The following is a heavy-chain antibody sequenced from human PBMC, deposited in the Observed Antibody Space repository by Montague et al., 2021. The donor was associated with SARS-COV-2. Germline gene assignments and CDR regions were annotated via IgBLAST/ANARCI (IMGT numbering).Heavy chain of an antibody. CDR2: INYRGT. Sequence: SLRLSCAASGFTFSDYAMNWVHQAPGKGLEWVSSINYRGTYYADSVRGRFTISRDNSKNTLYLQMHSLRAEDTAVYYCTRGLYAAYHWGQGTLVTVSS. D-gene: IGHD2/OR15-2a*01. CDR1: GFTFSDYA. J-gene: IGHJ4*02. CDR3: TRGLYAAYH. V-gene: IGHV3-23*01.